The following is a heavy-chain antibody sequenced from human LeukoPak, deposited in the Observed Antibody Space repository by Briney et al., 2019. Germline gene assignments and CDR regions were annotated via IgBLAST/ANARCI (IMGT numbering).Heavy chain of an antibody. CDR3: ARGGDYAVLDV. V-gene: IGHV4-59*01. Sequence: SETLSLTCTVSGGSISSYYWSWIRQPPGKGLEWIGYIYYSGSTNYNPSLKSRVTISVDTSKNQFSLKLSSVTAADTAVYYCARGGDYAVLDVWGQGTTVTVSS. CDR2: IYYSGST. CDR1: GGSISSYY. D-gene: IGHD2-21*02. J-gene: IGHJ6*02.